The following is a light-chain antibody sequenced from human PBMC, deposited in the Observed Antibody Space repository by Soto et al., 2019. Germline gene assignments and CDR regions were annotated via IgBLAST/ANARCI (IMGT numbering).Light chain of an antibody. CDR3: QQYNNWPLT. CDR2: GPS. V-gene: IGKV3-15*01. J-gene: IGKJ4*01. CDR1: QSVSSN. Sequence: ETVMTQSPATLSVSPGERATLSCRASQSVSSNLAWYQQRPGQAPRLLIYGPSIRATGIPARFSGSGSGTEFTLTISSLQSEDFAVYYCQQYNNWPLTFGGRTKVEIK.